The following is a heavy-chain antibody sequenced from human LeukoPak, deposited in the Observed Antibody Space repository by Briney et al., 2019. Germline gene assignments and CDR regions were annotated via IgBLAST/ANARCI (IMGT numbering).Heavy chain of an antibody. J-gene: IGHJ3*02. V-gene: IGHV3-9*01. CDR3: AKVGPTYYYDSSGYFSNAFDI. CDR2: ISWNSGSI. D-gene: IGHD3-22*01. Sequence: PGRSLRLSCAASGFTFDDYAMHWVRQAPGKGLEWVSGISWNSGSIGYADSVKGRFTISRDNAKNSLYLQMNSLRAEDTALYYCAKVGPTYYYDSSGYFSNAFDIWGQGTMVTVSS. CDR1: GFTFDDYA.